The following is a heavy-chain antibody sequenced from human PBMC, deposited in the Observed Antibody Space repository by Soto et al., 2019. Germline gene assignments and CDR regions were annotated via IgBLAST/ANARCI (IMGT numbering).Heavy chain of an antibody. D-gene: IGHD3-3*01. Sequence: SVTVSCQASGFTFTSSAVQWVRQARGQRLEWVGCIVVGSGNTNDAQKFQETVTITRHMSTSTTYMELTSLRSEDKAVYYSAADTGITIFGVVTLKYYYYGMDVWGQGTTVTVSS. CDR3: AADTGITIFGVVTLKYYYYGMDV. CDR2: IVVGSGNT. V-gene: IGHV1-58*01. J-gene: IGHJ6*02. CDR1: GFTFTSSA.